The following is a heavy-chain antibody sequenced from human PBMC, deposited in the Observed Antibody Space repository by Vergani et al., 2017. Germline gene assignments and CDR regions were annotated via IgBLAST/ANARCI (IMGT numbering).Heavy chain of an antibody. Sequence: EVQLVESGGGLVQPGGSLRLSCSASGFTFSSYAMHWVRQAPGKGLEYVSAISSNGGSTYYADSVKGRFTISRDNSKHTLYLQMSSLRAEDTAVYYCVKEKDYDFWSGPYVDYWGQGTLVTVSS. CDR3: VKEKDYDFWSGPYVDY. V-gene: IGHV3-64D*06. D-gene: IGHD3-3*01. CDR2: ISSNGGST. J-gene: IGHJ4*02. CDR1: GFTFSSYA.